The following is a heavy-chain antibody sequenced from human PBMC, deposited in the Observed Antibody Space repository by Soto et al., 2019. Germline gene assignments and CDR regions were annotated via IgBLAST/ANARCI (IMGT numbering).Heavy chain of an antibody. J-gene: IGHJ6*02. V-gene: IGHV3-21*01. CDR3: ARGFRNGFNV. CDR1: GFTFSGYS. D-gene: IGHD2-8*01. CDR2: ISGPSIYI. Sequence: EVQLVESGGGLVKPGGSLRLSCVASGFTFSGYSINWVRQAPGKGLEWVSYISGPSIYIYYADSVKGRFTISRDNAKSAVYLQMNSLRAEDTAVYYCARGFRNGFNVGGQGTTVSVSS.